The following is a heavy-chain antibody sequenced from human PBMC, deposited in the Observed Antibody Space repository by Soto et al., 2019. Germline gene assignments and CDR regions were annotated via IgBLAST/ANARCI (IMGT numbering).Heavy chain of an antibody. Sequence: QLQLQESGSGLVKPSQTLSLTCAVSGGSINSGGYSWSWVRQPPGKGLQWIGYIYHSGSTYNNPSLKSRVTISVDRSKNQFSLNLSSVTASDTAVYYSARVPDYWGQGTLVTVSS. CDR1: GGSINSGGYS. CDR3: ARVPDY. J-gene: IGHJ4*02. V-gene: IGHV4-30-2*01. CDR2: IYHSGST.